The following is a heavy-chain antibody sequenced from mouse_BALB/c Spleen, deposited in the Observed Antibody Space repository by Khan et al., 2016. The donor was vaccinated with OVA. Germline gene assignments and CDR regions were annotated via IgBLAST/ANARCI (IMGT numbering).Heavy chain of an antibody. CDR3: SREWGIYRYAWFAY. CDR2: ISDGGTYT. CDR1: EFTFSDYY. D-gene: IGHD2-14*01. V-gene: IGHV5-4*02. Sequence: EVELVESGGGLVKPGGSLKLSCAASEFTFSDYYMYWVRQTPEKRLEWVATISDGGTYTYYPDSVKGRFTISRDNAKNNLYLQMSSLKSEDAAMYYCSREWGIYRYAWFAYWGQGTLVTVSA. J-gene: IGHJ3*01.